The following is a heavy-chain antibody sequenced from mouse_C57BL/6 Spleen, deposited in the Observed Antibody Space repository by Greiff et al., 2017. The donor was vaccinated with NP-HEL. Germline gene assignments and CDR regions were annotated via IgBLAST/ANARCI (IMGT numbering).Heavy chain of an antibody. J-gene: IGHJ3*01. CDR3: TAGYLRGWFAY. CDR2: IRLKSDNYAT. V-gene: IGHV6-3*01. CDR1: GFTFSNYW. D-gene: IGHD1-1*01. Sequence: DVKLVESGGGLVQPGGSMKLSCVASGFTFSNYWMNWVRQSPEKGLEWVAQIRLKSDNYATHYAESVKGRFTISRDDSKSSVYLQMNNLRAEDTGIYYCTAGYLRGWFAYWGQGTLVTVSA.